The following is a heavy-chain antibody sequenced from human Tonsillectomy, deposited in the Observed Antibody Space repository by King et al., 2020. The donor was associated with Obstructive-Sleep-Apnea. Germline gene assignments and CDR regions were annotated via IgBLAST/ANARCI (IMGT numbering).Heavy chain of an antibody. CDR3: ARDQSALTPASRVYDGYGIDF. D-gene: IGHD5/OR15-5a*01. CDR1: GYTFTGYY. CDR2: INPNSGGT. Sequence: QLVQSGAEVKKPGASVKVSCKASGYTFTGYYMHWVRQAPGQGLEWRGWINPNSGGTNYAQKFQGWVTMTRDTSVSTAYMELRRQRSDDTAVYYCARDQSALTPASRVYDGYGIDFWGQGTTVTVSS. V-gene: IGHV1-2*04. J-gene: IGHJ6*02.